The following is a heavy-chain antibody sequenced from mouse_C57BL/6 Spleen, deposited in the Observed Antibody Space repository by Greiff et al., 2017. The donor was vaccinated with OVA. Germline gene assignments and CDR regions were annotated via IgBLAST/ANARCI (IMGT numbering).Heavy chain of an antibody. V-gene: IGHV1-62-2*01. CDR1: GYTFTEST. J-gene: IGHJ4*01. D-gene: IGHD1-1*01. CDR2: FYPGSGSI. Sequence: QVQLQQSGAELVKPGASVKLSCKASGYTFTESTIHWVKQRSGQGLEWIGWFYPGSGSIKYNEKFKDKATLTADKSSSTVYMELSRLTSEDSAVYFCARHEATVVATDYAMDYWGQGTSVTVSS. CDR3: ARHEATVVATDYAMDY.